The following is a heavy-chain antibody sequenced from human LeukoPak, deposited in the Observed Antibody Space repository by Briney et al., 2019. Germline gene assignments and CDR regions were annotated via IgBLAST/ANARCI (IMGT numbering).Heavy chain of an antibody. CDR1: GFTFSSYW. D-gene: IGHD2-15*01. CDR3: VREYLL. V-gene: IGHV3-23*01. CDR2: ISGSGGST. J-gene: IGHJ4*02. Sequence: GGSLRLSCAASGFTFSSYWMHWVRQAPGKGLEWVSAISGSGGSTYYADSVKGRFTISRDNSKNSLYLQMTGLRAEDTAVYYCVREYLLRGQGTLVSVSS.